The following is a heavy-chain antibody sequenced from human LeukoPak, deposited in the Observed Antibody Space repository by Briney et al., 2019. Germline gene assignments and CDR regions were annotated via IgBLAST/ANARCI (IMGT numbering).Heavy chain of an antibody. Sequence: QPGGSLRLSCAASGFTFSDDSMSWVRQAPGKGLQWISFISSASRTIYYADSVKGRFTISRDNAQNSLYLQMNSLKAEDTGVYYCTGWMFSYYDKNAFDIWGRGTMVTVSS. D-gene: IGHD3-22*01. V-gene: IGHV3-48*04. CDR2: ISSASRTI. CDR3: TGWMFSYYDKNAFDI. CDR1: GFTFSDDS. J-gene: IGHJ3*02.